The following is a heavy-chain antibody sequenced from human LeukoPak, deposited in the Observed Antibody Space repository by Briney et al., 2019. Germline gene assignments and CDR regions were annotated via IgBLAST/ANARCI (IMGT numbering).Heavy chain of an antibody. D-gene: IGHD3-10*01. J-gene: IGHJ5*02. CDR2: ISPYNGNT. V-gene: IGHV1-18*01. CDR3: ASSPMVRGVIVRDWFDP. CDR1: GYTFTTYD. Sequence: ASVKVSCKASGYTFTTYDISWVRQAPGQGLECMGWISPYNGNTNYAQKFQGRVTMTTDTSTSTAYMELRSLRSDDTAVYYCASSPMVRGVIVRDWFDPWGQGTLVTVSS.